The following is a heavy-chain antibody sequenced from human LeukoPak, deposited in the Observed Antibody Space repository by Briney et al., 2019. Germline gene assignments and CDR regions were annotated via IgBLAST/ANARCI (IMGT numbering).Heavy chain of an antibody. J-gene: IGHJ4*02. D-gene: IGHD3-22*01. Sequence: ASVMVSCKASGYTFTGYYMHWVRQAPGQGLEWMGWINPNSGGTNYAQKFQGRVTMTRDTSISTAYMELSRLRSDDTAVYYCARDQITANDYYYDSSGPSDYWGQGTLVTVSS. CDR3: ARDQITANDYYYDSSGPSDY. CDR1: GYTFTGYY. CDR2: INPNSGGT. V-gene: IGHV1-2*02.